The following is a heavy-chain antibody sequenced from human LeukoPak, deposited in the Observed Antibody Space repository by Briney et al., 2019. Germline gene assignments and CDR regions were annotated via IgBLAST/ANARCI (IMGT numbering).Heavy chain of an antibody. CDR2: INAGNGNT. D-gene: IGHD2-8*01. J-gene: IGHJ4*02. V-gene: IGHV1-3*01. CDR3: ARSLRLYYSYCY. Sequence: GASVKVSCKASGYTFTSYAIHWVRQAPGQRLEWMGWINAGNGNTKYSQKFQGRVAITRDTSASTAYTELSSLRSEDTAVYYCARSLRLYYSYCYWGQGTLVTVSS. CDR1: GYTFTSYA.